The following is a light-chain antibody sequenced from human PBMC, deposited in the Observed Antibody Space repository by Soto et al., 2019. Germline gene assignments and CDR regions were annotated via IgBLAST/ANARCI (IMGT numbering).Light chain of an antibody. J-gene: IGKJ2*01. CDR2: SAS. CDR3: QQYNKWPPMYT. Sequence: EIVMTQSPATLSVSPGERATLSCRASQTVGTNLAWYHQKPGQAPRLLIYSASTRATGIPGRISGSGSGTEFTLTISSPQAEDFGVYYCQQYNKWPPMYTFGQGTQLEIK. CDR1: QTVGTN. V-gene: IGKV3-15*01.